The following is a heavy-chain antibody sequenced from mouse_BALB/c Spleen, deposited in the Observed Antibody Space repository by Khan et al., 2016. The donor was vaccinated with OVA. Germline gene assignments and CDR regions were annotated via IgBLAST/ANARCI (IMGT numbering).Heavy chain of an antibody. CDR3: ARPPHFSYTLAY. CDR2: INTYTGEP. J-gene: IGHJ4*01. D-gene: IGHD2-12*01. V-gene: IGHV9-3-1*01. CDR1: GYTFTNYG. Sequence: QIQLVQSGPELKKPGETVKISCKTSGYTFTNYGMNWVKQSPGKVLKWMGWINTYTGEPTYADDFKGRFAFSLETSASTAYLQINNLKNEDTATYFCARPPHFSYTLAYWGQGTSVSVSS.